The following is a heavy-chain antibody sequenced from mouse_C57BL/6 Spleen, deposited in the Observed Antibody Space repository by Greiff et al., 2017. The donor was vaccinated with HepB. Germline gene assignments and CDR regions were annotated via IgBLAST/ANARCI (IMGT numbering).Heavy chain of an antibody. D-gene: IGHD1-1*01. Sequence: EVQLQQSGPVLVKPGASVKMSCKASGYTFTDYYMNWVKQSHGKSLEWIGVINPYNGGTSYNQKFKGKATLTVDKSSSTAYMELNSLTSEDSAVYYCASHYYGSSYEGAMDDWGQGTSVTVSS. CDR1: GYTFTDYY. V-gene: IGHV1-19*01. CDR3: ASHYYGSSYEGAMDD. CDR2: INPYNGGT. J-gene: IGHJ4*01.